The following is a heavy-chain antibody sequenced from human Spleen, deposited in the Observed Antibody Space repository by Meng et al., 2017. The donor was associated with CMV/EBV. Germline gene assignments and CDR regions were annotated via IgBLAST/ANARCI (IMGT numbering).Heavy chain of an antibody. V-gene: IGHV4-31*02. CDR1: GSVRSADSF. Sequence: GSVRSADSFWSWIRQHPGKGLEWIGYIYYSGSTYYNPSLKSRVTISVDTSKNQFALRLSAVTAADTAVYYCARATAESMAARYFQHWGQGTLVTVSS. CDR3: ARATAESMAARYFQH. J-gene: IGHJ1*01. D-gene: IGHD6-6*01. CDR2: IYYSGST.